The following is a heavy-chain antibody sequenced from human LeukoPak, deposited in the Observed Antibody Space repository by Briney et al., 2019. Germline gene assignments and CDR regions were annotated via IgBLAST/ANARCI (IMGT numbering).Heavy chain of an antibody. V-gene: IGHV4-39*02. D-gene: IGHD3-10*01. CDR2: IYYNGST. Sequence: PSETLSLTCTVSGGSISSSSYHWGWIRQPPGKGLEWIGSIYYNGSTYYNPSLKSRVTISVDTSKNQFSLKLSSVTAADTAVYYCAREFGVNWFDPWGQGTLVTVSS. CDR3: AREFGVNWFDP. CDR1: GGSISSSSYH. J-gene: IGHJ5*02.